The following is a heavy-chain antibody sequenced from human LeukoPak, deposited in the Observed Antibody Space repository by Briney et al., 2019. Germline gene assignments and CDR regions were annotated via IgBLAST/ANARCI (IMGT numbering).Heavy chain of an antibody. CDR3: ARLRDYGNLFFYFYMDV. CDR2: IYHTGSA. V-gene: IGHV4-39*02. Sequence: SETLSLTCSVSGVSTGSQNFYWAWIRQPPGKGLEWIGNIYHTGSAYYSAALKSRVTISIDTSKDNFSLRLTSLTAADTAVYYCARLRDYGNLFFYFYMDVCGKGATVTVSS. D-gene: IGHD4-17*01. CDR1: GVSTGSQNFY. J-gene: IGHJ6*03.